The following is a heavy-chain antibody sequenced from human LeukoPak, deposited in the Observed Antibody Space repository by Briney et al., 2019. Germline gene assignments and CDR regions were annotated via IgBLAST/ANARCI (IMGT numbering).Heavy chain of an antibody. D-gene: IGHD3/OR15-3a*01. CDR2: INPKSGGT. V-gene: IGHV1-2*02. CDR1: GYTFTGYY. Sequence: ASVKVSCKASGYTFTGYYMHWVREAPGQGLEWMGWINPKSGGTNYAQKFQGRVTMTRDKSISTAYMEMSRLRSDDTAVYYCARDPGDWAYYFDYWGQGTLVTVSS. CDR3: ARDPGDWAYYFDY. J-gene: IGHJ4*02.